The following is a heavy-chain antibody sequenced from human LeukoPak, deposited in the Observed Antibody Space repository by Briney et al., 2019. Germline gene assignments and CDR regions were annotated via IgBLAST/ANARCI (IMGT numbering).Heavy chain of an antibody. Sequence: PSETLSLTCTVSGGSISSYYWSWIRQPPGKGLEWIGYIYYSGSTNYSPSLKSRVTISVDTSKNQFSLKLSSVTAADTAVYYCARTPQIWFGELDGMDVWGQGTTVTVSS. CDR3: ARTPQIWFGELDGMDV. J-gene: IGHJ6*02. V-gene: IGHV4-59*01. CDR1: GGSISSYY. D-gene: IGHD3-10*01. CDR2: IYYSGST.